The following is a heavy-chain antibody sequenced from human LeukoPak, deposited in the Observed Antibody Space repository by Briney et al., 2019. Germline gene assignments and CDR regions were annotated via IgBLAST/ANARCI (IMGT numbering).Heavy chain of an antibody. V-gene: IGHV4-39*01. Sequence: TSKTLSLTCTVSGDSINTKNYYWGWIRQPPGKGLEWIGSIYYSGNTYYNPSLKSRVTLSIDTSKNQFSLKLSSVTAADTAVYYCARFRGQRYCSSTSCYRGFDYWGQGTLVTVSS. J-gene: IGHJ4*02. CDR2: IYYSGNT. D-gene: IGHD2-2*02. CDR1: GDSINTKNYY. CDR3: ARFRGQRYCSSTSCYRGFDY.